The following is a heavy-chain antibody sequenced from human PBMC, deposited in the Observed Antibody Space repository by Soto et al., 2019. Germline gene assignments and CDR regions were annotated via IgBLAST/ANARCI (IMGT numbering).Heavy chain of an antibody. Sequence: SETLSVTCAVASGSISSSSWWSWVRQTPGKGLEWIGEIYHSGSTNYNPSLKSRVTISVDKSKNQFSLKLSSVTAADTAVYYCASDYGDYGRLGGNVFQHWGQGTLVTVSS. V-gene: IGHV4-4*02. CDR1: SGSISSSSW. CDR3: ASDYGDYGRLGGNVFQH. D-gene: IGHD4-17*01. J-gene: IGHJ1*01. CDR2: IYHSGST.